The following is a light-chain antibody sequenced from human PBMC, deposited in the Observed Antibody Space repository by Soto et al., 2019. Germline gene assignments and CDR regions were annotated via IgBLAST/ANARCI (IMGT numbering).Light chain of an antibody. CDR1: QTVTKNY. Sequence: EIVLTQSPGTLSLSPGERATLSCRASQTVTKNYLAWYQQRPGQAPRLLIYDAFNRATGIPDRFSGSGSGTEFTLAISRLGREDFAVYYCHQCAHSPLTFGQGTKVEIK. CDR2: DAF. CDR3: HQCAHSPLT. V-gene: IGKV3-20*01. J-gene: IGKJ1*01.